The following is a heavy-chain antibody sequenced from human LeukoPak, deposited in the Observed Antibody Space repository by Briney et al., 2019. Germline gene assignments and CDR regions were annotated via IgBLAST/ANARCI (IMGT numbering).Heavy chain of an antibody. V-gene: IGHV3-23*01. CDR1: GFSLRSSE. J-gene: IGHJ4*02. CDR2: INSADNVE. Sequence: GGSLRLSCAASGFSLRSSEMNWVRQAPGKGPEWVAHINSADNVEYYTDSVKGRFTISRDNSKNTLYLQMNSLRAEDTAVYYCAKDNRGYNWNDVFDYWGQGTLSPSPQ. D-gene: IGHD1-20*01. CDR3: AKDNRGYNWNDVFDY.